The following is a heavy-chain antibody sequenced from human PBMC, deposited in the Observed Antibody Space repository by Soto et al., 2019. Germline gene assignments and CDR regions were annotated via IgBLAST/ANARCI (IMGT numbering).Heavy chain of an antibody. CDR3: AKGRYCSSTSCLLFDY. CDR2: ISGSGGST. Sequence: GGSRRLSCAASGFTFSSYAMSWFRQAPGKGLEWVSAISGSGGSTYYADSVKGRFTIFRDNSKKTLYLQMNSLRAEDTAVYYCAKGRYCSSTSCLLFDYWGQGTLVTVSS. D-gene: IGHD2-2*01. J-gene: IGHJ4*02. CDR1: GFTFSSYA. V-gene: IGHV3-23*01.